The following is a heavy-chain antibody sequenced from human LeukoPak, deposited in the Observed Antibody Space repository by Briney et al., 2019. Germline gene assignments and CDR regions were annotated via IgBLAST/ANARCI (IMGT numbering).Heavy chain of an antibody. Sequence: ASVKVSCKASGYTFTGYYMHWVRQAPGQGLEWMGRINPNSGGTNYAQKFQGRVTMTRDTSISTAYMELSRLRSDDTAVYYCARDRQRGQLVLSYWGQGTLVTVSS. D-gene: IGHD6-6*01. CDR3: ARDRQRGQLVLSY. CDR1: GYTFTGYY. V-gene: IGHV1-2*06. J-gene: IGHJ4*02. CDR2: INPNSGGT.